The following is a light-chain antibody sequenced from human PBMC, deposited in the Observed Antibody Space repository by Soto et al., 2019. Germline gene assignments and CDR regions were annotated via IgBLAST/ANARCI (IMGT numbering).Light chain of an antibody. Sequence: EIVMTQSPATLSVSPGERATLSCRASQSVRSNLAWYQQKPGQAPMLLIYGASTRATGIPARFSGSGSGTEFTLTISSLQSEDFEVYYCQQYNNGPPWTFGQGTKVEIK. CDR3: QQYNNGPPWT. CDR1: QSVRSN. J-gene: IGKJ1*01. CDR2: GAS. V-gene: IGKV3-15*01.